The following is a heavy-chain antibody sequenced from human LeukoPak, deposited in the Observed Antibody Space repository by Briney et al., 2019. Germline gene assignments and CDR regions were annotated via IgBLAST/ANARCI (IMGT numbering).Heavy chain of an antibody. CDR3: ARFMVRGVKLRAFDI. CDR2: INHSGST. CDR1: GGSFSGYY. V-gene: IGHV4-34*01. J-gene: IGHJ3*02. D-gene: IGHD3-10*01. Sequence: SETLSLTCAVYGGSFSGYYWIWIRQPPGKGLEWIGEINHSGSTNYNPFLKSRVTISVDTSKNQFSLKLSSVTAADTAVYYCARFMVRGVKLRAFDIWGQGTMVTVSS.